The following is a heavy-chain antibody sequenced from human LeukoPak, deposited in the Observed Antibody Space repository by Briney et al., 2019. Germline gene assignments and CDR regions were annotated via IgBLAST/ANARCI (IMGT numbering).Heavy chain of an antibody. CDR1: GFTVSSNY. V-gene: IGHV3-53*01. CDR2: IYSSGST. J-gene: IGHJ4*02. Sequence: PGGSLRLSCAASGFTVSSNYMSWVRQAPGKGLEWVSVIYSSGSTYYADSVKGRFTISRDNSKNTLHLQMNTLKAEDTAVYYCASLIATAGSVDYWSQGTLVTVSS. D-gene: IGHD6-13*01. CDR3: ASLIATAGSVDY.